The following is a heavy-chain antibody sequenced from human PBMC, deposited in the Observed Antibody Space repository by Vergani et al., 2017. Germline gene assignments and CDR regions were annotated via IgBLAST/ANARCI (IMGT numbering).Heavy chain of an antibody. V-gene: IGHV4-59*01. J-gene: IGHJ5*02. Sequence: QVRLQESGPGLVKPSETLSLTCSVSGGSMSGYYWSWIRQPPGKELEWIGYMYHSCSTNYNPSLETRVTISGDTSKNQFSLKLNSVTAAETAVYYSGRVADFYGLGSRLLDLWGQGILVTVSS. CDR1: GGSMSGYY. D-gene: IGHD3-10*01. CDR3: GRVADFYGLGSRLLDL. CDR2: MYHSCST.